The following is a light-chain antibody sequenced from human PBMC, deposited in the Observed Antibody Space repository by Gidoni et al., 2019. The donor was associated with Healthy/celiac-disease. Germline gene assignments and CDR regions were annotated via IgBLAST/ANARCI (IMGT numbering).Light chain of an antibody. J-gene: IGLJ1*01. CDR1: SIDVGGYNY. Sequence: QSALTQPASVSGSPGQSIPISCTGTSIDVGGYNYVSWYQQHPGKAPKLMIYEVSNRPSGVSNRFSGSKSGNTASLTISGLQAEDEADYYCSSYTSSSTLGVFGTGTKVTVL. CDR2: EVS. CDR3: SSYTSSSTLGV. V-gene: IGLV2-14*01.